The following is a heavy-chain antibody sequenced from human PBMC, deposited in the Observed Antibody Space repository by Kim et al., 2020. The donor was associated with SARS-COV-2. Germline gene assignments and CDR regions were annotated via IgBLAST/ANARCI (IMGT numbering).Heavy chain of an antibody. CDR1: GFTFSSYA. V-gene: IGHV3-30*04. D-gene: IGHD3-22*01. Sequence: GGSLRLSCAASGFTFSSYAMHWVRQAPGKGLEWVAVISYDGSNKYYADSVKGRFTISRDNSKNTLYLQMNSLRADDTAVYYCARGATYYYDSSGYYPDY. CDR2: ISYDGSNK. CDR3: ARGATYYYDSSGYYPDY. J-gene: IGHJ4*01.